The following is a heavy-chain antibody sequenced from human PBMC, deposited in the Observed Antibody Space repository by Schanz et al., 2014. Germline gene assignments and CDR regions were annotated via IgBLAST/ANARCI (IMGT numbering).Heavy chain of an antibody. D-gene: IGHD4-17*01. CDR1: GGTFSSYT. CDR3: ARGYGDSPTDF. V-gene: IGHV1-69*02. Sequence: QVQLVQSGAEVKKPGSSVKVSCTASGGTFSSYTISWIRQAPGQGLEWMGRIIPSLGLAKYEQKFQDKVTITADTSTTTAYMELSSLRSEDTAVYYCARGYGDSPTDFWGQGTLVSGSP. J-gene: IGHJ4*02. CDR2: IIPSLGLA.